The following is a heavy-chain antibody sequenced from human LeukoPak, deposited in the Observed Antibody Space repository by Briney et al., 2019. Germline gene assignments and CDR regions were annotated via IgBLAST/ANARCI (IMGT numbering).Heavy chain of an antibody. CDR3: ARDAPSPGGDYVGVRFDY. D-gene: IGHD4-17*01. V-gene: IGHV4-4*02. Sequence: SGTLSLTCAVSGGSISSSNWWSWVRQPPGKGLEWIGEIYHSGSTNYNPSLKSRVTISVDKSKNQFSLKLSSVTAADTAVYYCARDAPSPGGDYVGVRFDYWGQGTPVTVSS. J-gene: IGHJ4*02. CDR1: GGSISSSNW. CDR2: IYHSGST.